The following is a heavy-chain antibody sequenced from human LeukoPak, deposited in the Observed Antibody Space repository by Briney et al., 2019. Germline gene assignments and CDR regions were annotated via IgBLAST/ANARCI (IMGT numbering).Heavy chain of an antibody. CDR1: GFSVGANF. V-gene: IGHV3-66*01. D-gene: IGHD5-12*01. CDR3: VKDRGSWLRQFDY. CDR2: IYSGGAT. J-gene: IGHJ4*02. Sequence: PGGSLRLSCAASGFSVGANFMSWVRQAPGKGLEWLSVIYSGGATYYADSVKGRFTISRDNSKNTLYLQMSSLRAEDTAVYYCVKDRGSWLRQFDYWGQGTLVTVSS.